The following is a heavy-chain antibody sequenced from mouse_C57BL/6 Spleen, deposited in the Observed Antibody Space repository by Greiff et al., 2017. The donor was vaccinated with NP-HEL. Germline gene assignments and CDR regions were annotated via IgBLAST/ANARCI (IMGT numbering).Heavy chain of an antibody. J-gene: IGHJ3*01. CDR1: GFTFSSYA. CDR3: AREGGNCDWFAY. D-gene: IGHD2-1*01. CDR2: IRDGGSYT. V-gene: IGHV5-4*01. Sequence: EVQGVESGGGLVKPGGSLKLSCAASGFTFSSYAMSWVRQTPEKRLEWVATIRDGGSYTYYPDNVKGRFTISRDNAKNNLYLQMSHLKSEDTAMYYCAREGGNCDWFAYWGQGTLVTVSA.